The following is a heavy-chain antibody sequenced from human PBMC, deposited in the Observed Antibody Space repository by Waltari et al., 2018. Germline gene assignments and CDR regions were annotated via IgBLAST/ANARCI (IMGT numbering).Heavy chain of an antibody. CDR1: GITFSDYA. CDR3: ARWKNSEWLTD. V-gene: IGHV3-30-3*01. CDR2: ISYDGSNK. J-gene: IGHJ4*02. Sequence: QVQLVESGGGVVQPGRSLILSCAVSGITFSDYAMHWVRQATGKVLKWVALISYDGSNKYYAGSVKGRFTISRDNAKNMLYLQMNSLRAEDTALYYCARWKNSEWLTDWGQGTLVTVSS. D-gene: IGHD6-19*01.